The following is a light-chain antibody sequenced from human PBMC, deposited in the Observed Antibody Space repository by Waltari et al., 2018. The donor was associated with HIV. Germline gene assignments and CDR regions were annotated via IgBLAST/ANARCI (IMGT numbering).Light chain of an antibody. V-gene: IGKV3-20*01. Sequence: EIVSTQSPGTLSLSPGERATLSCRASQSISSSDLAWYQQKPGQAPRLLIYGASSGATGIPDRFSGSGSGTDFTLTISRLEPEDFAVYYCQQYGNSPLTFGGGTKVEIK. CDR2: GAS. CDR3: QQYGNSPLT. J-gene: IGKJ4*01. CDR1: QSISSSD.